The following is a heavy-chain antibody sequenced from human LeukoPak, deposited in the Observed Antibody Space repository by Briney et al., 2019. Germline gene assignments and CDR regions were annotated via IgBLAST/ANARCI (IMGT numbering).Heavy chain of an antibody. J-gene: IGHJ4*01. V-gene: IGHV3-74*01. Sequence: PGGSLRLSCVASEFDFFSYGMQWARQAPGKGLVWVSRIFTDGSTTSYADSVKGRFTISRDNAKNTLYLEMKSLRVEDTAVYYCARELPREVTLDYWGQGTLVTVSP. CDR2: IFTDGSTT. CDR1: EFDFFSYG. D-gene: IGHD2-21*02. CDR3: ARELPREVTLDY.